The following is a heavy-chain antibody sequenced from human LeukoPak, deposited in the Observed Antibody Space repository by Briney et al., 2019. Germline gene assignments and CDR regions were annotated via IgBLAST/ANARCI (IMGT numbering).Heavy chain of an antibody. D-gene: IGHD2-2*01. J-gene: IGHJ4*02. V-gene: IGHV1-69*13. CDR3: ARDVFGSSTN. CDR1: GGTFSSYA. Sequence: ASVTVSCTASGGTFSSYAISWVRQAPGQGLEWMGGIIPIFGTANYAQKFQGRVTITADESTSTAYMELSSLRSEDTAVYYCARDVFGSSTNWGQGTLVTVSS. CDR2: IIPIFGTA.